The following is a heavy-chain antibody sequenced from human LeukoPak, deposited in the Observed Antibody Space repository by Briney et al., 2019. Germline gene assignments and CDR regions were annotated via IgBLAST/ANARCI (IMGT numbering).Heavy chain of an antibody. CDR2: IYHSGST. Sequence: SETLSLTCAVSGGSISSSNWWSWARQPPGKGLEWIGEIYHSGSTNYNPSLKSRVTISVDKSKNQFSLKLSSVTAADTAVYYCARRLAAVTRYYFDYWGQGTLVTVSS. CDR3: ARRLAAVTRYYFDY. D-gene: IGHD6-19*01. CDR1: GGSISSSNW. V-gene: IGHV4-4*02. J-gene: IGHJ4*02.